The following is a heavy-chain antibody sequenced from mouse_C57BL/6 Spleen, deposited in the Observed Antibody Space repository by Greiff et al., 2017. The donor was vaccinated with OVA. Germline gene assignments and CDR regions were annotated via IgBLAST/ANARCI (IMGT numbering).Heavy chain of an antibody. Sequence: VKLQESGPELVKPGASVKISCKASGYAFSSSWMNWVKQRPGKGLEWIGRIYPGDGDTNYNGKFKGKATLTADKSSSTAYMQLSSLTSEDSAVYFCARDGYDAYWGQGTLVTVSA. CDR2: IYPGDGDT. CDR1: GYAFSSSW. V-gene: IGHV1-82*01. CDR3: ARDGYDAY. J-gene: IGHJ3*01. D-gene: IGHD2-2*01.